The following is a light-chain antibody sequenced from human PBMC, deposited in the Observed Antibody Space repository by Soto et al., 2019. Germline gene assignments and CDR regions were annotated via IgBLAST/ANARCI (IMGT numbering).Light chain of an antibody. V-gene: IGLV2-8*01. Sequence: QSVLTQPPSASGSPGQSVTISCTATSSDVGGYNYVSWYQQHPGKAPKLMIYEVSKRPSGVPDRFSGSKSGNTASLTVSGLEAEDEADYYCSSYAGSNNAVFGGGTKLTVL. J-gene: IGLJ2*01. CDR2: EVS. CDR3: SSYAGSNNAV. CDR1: SSDVGGYNY.